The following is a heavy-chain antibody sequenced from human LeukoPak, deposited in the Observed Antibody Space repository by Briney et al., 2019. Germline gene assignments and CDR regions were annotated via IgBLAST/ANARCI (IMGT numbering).Heavy chain of an antibody. V-gene: IGHV1-2*02. CDR3: ASPVGATGDAFDI. J-gene: IGHJ3*02. CDR2: INPNSGGT. D-gene: IGHD1-26*01. Sequence: ASVKVSCKASGYTITGYYMHWVRQAPGQGLEWMGWINPNSGGTNYAQKFQGRVTMTRDTSISTAYMELSRLRSDDTAVYYCASPVGATGDAFDIWGQGAMVTVSS. CDR1: GYTITGYY.